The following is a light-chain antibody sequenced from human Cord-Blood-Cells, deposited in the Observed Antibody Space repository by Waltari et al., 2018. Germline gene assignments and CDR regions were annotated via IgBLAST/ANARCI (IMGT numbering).Light chain of an antibody. J-gene: IGLJ3*02. CDR1: SSNIGSNT. V-gene: IGLV1-44*01. CDR2: SNN. Sequence: QSVPLQPPSASGTPGQRVTISCSGSSSNIGSNTVTWYQPLPGTAPKPLIYSNNQRPSGVPDRFSGSKSGTSASLAISGLQSEDEADYYCAAWDDSLNGWVFGGGTKLTVL. CDR3: AAWDDSLNGWV.